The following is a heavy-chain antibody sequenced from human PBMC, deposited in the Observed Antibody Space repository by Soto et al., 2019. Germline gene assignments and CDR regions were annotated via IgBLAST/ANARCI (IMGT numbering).Heavy chain of an antibody. CDR3: AKDLIAVVWYGLDY. J-gene: IGHJ4*02. Sequence: PGGSLRLSCAASGFTFSSYAMSWVRQAPGKGLEWVSAISGSGGSTYYADSVKGRFTISRDNSKNTLYLQMNSLRAEDTAVYYCAKDLIAVVWYGLDYWAQGTLVTVSS. CDR2: ISGSGGST. V-gene: IGHV3-23*01. D-gene: IGHD6-19*01. CDR1: GFTFSSYA.